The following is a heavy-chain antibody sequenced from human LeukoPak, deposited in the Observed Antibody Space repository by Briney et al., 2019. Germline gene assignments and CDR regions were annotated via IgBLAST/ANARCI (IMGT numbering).Heavy chain of an antibody. CDR2: INWNGGST. Sequence: GGSLRLSCAASGFTFDDYGMSWVRQAPGKGLEWVSGINWNGGSTGYADSVKGRFTISRDNGKNSLFLQMDSLRVEDTAVYYCAKVSGSGWHFDHWGQGTLVTVSS. D-gene: IGHD6-19*01. J-gene: IGHJ4*02. CDR3: AKVSGSGWHFDH. CDR1: GFTFDDYG. V-gene: IGHV3-20*04.